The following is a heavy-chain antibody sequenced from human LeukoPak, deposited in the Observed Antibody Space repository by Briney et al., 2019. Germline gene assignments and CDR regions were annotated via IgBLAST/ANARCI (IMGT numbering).Heavy chain of an antibody. Sequence: QPGGSLRLSCAASGFTVSSNYMSWVRQAPGKGLEWVSVIYSGGSTYYADSVKGRFTISRDNFKNTLYLQMNSLRAEDTAVYYCARGYYYDSSGYYPNWFDPWGQGTLVTVSS. D-gene: IGHD3-22*01. V-gene: IGHV3-66*02. CDR2: IYSGGST. J-gene: IGHJ5*02. CDR3: ARGYYYDSSGYYPNWFDP. CDR1: GFTVSSNY.